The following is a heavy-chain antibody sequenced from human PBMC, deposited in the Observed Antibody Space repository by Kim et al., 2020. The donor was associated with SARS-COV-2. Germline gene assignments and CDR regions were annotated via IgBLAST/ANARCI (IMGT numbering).Heavy chain of an antibody. CDR1: GGSISSYY. D-gene: IGHD6-13*01. V-gene: IGHV4-4*07. CDR3: ARDYISTTAAGLLRLHAYYYYMDV. J-gene: IGHJ6*03. CDR2: IYTSGST. Sequence: SETLSLTCTVSGGSISSYYWSWIRQPAGKGLEWIGRIYTSGSTNYNPSLKSRVTMSVDTSKNQFSLKLSSVTAADTAVYYCARDYISTTAAGLLRLHAYYYYMDVWGKGTTVTVSS.